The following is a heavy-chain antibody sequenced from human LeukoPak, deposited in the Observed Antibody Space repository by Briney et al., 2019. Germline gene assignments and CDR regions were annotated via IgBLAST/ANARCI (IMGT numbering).Heavy chain of an antibody. CDR2: IYYSGST. D-gene: IGHD2-15*01. V-gene: IGHV4-39*07. CDR3: ARGGGGSSRYDY. J-gene: IGHJ4*02. CDR1: GYSISSSSYC. Sequence: SETLSLTCTVSGYSISSSSYCCGWSRQPRGKGREWIVSIYYSGSTYYNPSLTSRVTISIDTSKNQFSLKLNYVTAADTAVYYCARGGGGSSRYDYWGQGTLVTISS.